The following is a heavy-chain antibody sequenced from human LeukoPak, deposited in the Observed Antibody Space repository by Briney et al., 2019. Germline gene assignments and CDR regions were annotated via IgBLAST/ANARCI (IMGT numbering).Heavy chain of an antibody. CDR1: GFTFDDYA. J-gene: IGHJ1*01. V-gene: IGHV3-9*01. Sequence: GRSLRLSCKVSGFTFDDYAMHWVRHTPGKGLEWVSGITWNRDNIGYGDSVKGRFTISRDNAKNSLYLQMRSLRAEDTAVYYCATYSYNNAREFQYWGQGTLVTVSS. D-gene: IGHD3-10*01. CDR2: ITWNRDNI. CDR3: ATYSYNNAREFQY.